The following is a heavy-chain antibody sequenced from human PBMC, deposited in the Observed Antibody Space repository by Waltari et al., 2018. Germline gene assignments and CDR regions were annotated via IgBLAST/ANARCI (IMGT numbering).Heavy chain of an antibody. V-gene: IGHV1-69*15. CDR3: ARGNYYGSLLDY. Sequence: QVQLVQSGAEVKKPGPSVKVPCQASGGTFSSYATSCVRQAPGQGLEWMGRIIPIFGTANYAQKVQGRVTITADESTSTAYMELSSLRSEDTAVYYCARGNYYGSLLDYWGQGTLVTVSS. CDR2: IIPIFGTA. J-gene: IGHJ4*02. CDR1: GGTFSSYA. D-gene: IGHD3-10*01.